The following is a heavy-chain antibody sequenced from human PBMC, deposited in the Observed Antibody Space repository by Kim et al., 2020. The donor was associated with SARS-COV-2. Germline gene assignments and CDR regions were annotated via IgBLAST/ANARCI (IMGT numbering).Heavy chain of an antibody. D-gene: IGHD2-2*01. CDR2: ISSSGSSI. CDR3: ATRWGCSSTSCYSFDL. V-gene: IGHV3-11*01. J-gene: IGHJ2*01. CDR1: GFRFSDYY. Sequence: GGSLRLSCAASGFRFSDYYMSWIRQAPGKGLEWVSYISSSGSSIYYADSVKGRITISRDNAKNSLYLQMNSLRAEDTAVYYCATRWGCSSTSCYSFDLWGRGTLVTVSS.